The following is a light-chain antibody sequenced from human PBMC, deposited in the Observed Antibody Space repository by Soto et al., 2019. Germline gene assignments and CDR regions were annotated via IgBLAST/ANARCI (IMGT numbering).Light chain of an antibody. CDR3: CAYSTSGTHV. CDR1: SSDVGSYDY. V-gene: IGLV2-14*03. Sequence: QSALTQAASVSGSPGQSITFSCTGTSSDVGSYDYVSRHQQHPGKAPKLIIYDVNNRPSGVPSRFSGSKSGNTASLIISGLQTEDEADYYCCAYSTSGTHVFGTG. CDR2: DVN. J-gene: IGLJ1*01.